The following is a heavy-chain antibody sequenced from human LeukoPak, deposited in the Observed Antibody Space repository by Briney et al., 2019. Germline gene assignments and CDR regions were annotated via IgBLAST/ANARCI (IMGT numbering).Heavy chain of an antibody. V-gene: IGHV3-21*01. D-gene: IGHD6-19*01. Sequence: GGSLRLSCAASGFTFSSYSMNWVRQAPGKGLEWVSSISSSSSYIYYADSVKGRFTISRDNAKNSLYLQMNSLRAEDTAVYYXXXXXXXXXXXXXXXXXXXXSPSSGWYPDYWGQGTLVTVAS. J-gene: IGHJ4*02. CDR2: ISSSSSYI. CDR1: GFTFSSYS. CDR3: XXXXXXXXXXXXXXXXXXXSPSSGWYPDY.